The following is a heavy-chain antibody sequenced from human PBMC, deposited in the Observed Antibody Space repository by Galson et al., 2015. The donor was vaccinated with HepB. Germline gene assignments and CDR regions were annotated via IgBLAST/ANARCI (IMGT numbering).Heavy chain of an antibody. Sequence: SVKVSCKASGYTFTSYGISWVRQAPGQGLEWMGWISAYNGNTNYAQELQGRVTMTTDTSTSTAYMELRSLRSDDTAVYYCARFADYGDYVAASLFSVIDYWGQGTLVTVSS. CDR3: ARFADYGDYVAASLFSVIDY. D-gene: IGHD4-17*01. CDR1: GYTFTSYG. V-gene: IGHV1-18*04. J-gene: IGHJ4*02. CDR2: ISAYNGNT.